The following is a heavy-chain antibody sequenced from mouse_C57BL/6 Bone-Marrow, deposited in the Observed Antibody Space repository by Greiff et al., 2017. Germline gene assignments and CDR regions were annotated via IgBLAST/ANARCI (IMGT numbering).Heavy chain of an antibody. CDR3: ARGMGNYVDYAMDY. D-gene: IGHD2-1*01. V-gene: IGHV1-26*01. Sequence: VQLQQSGPELVKPGASVKISCKASGYTFTDYYMNWVKQSHGKSLEWIGDINPNNGGTSYNQKFKGKATLTVDKSSSTAYMELRSLTSEDSAVYYCARGMGNYVDYAMDYWGQGTSVTVSS. CDR1: GYTFTDYY. J-gene: IGHJ4*01. CDR2: INPNNGGT.